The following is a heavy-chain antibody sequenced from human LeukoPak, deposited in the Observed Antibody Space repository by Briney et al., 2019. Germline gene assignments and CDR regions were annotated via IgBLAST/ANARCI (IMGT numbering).Heavy chain of an antibody. CDR1: GASVSSTGYY. CDR2: IYYSVST. CDR3: ARRGGYDDRRGYHTPALDY. Sequence: SETLSLTCTVSGASVSSTGYYWAWIRQPPGKGLEWIGSIYYSVSTYYNPSLKSRVTISLDTSKNQVSLKLKSVTAADTAVYYCARRGGYDDRRGYHTPALDYWGQGTLVTVSS. D-gene: IGHD3-22*01. J-gene: IGHJ4*02. V-gene: IGHV4-39*01.